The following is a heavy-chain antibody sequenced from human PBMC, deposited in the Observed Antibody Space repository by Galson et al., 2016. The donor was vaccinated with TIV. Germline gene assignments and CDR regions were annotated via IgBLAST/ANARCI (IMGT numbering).Heavy chain of an antibody. CDR3: AKQSGYNGDWDAFDV. CDR2: IRYDGKSQ. CDR1: GFTFNNYG. V-gene: IGHV3-30*02. Sequence: SLRLSCAASGFTFNNYGMHWVRQTPGKGLDWVAFIRYDGKSQFYGDSVKGRFTVSRDRSTNTMYLQMNNVRPDDTALYYCAKQSGYNGDWDAFDVWGQGTMVIVSS. D-gene: IGHD4-17*01. J-gene: IGHJ3*01.